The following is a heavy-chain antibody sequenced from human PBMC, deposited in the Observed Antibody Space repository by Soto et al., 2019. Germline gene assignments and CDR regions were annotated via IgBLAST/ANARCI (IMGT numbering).Heavy chain of an antibody. V-gene: IGHV2-5*01. CDR1: GFSLSTSGVG. J-gene: IGHJ3*01. CDR3: ARGLATLPVFAFDV. Sequence: SGPTLVNPTQTLTLACSFSGFSLSTSGVGVGWVRQPPGKALEWLALIYWSGDEHYRPSLESRLTITKVTSKNQVVLIMTDMDPVDTATYYCARGLATLPVFAFDVWGQGTPVTVSS. D-gene: IGHD3-3*02. CDR2: IYWSGDE.